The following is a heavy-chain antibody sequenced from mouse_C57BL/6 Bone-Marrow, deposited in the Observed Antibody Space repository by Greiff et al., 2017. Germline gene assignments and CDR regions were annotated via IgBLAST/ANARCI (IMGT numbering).Heavy chain of an antibody. CDR3: DYYDSSYFDC. CDR2: ISPRSGNP. D-gene: IGHD1-1*01. CDR1: GYTFTSYG. J-gene: IGHJ2*01. V-gene: IGHV1-81*01. Sequence: QVQLQQSGAELARPGASVKLSCKASGYTFTSYGISWVTQRTGQGLAWIGEISPRSGNPYYNEKFKGKATLPADQSSSPAYMELRSLASEDSAVYFCDYYDSSYFDCWGQSTTRTGSS.